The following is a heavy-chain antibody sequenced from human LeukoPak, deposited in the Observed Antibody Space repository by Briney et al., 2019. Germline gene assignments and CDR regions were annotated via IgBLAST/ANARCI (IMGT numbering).Heavy chain of an antibody. CDR3: AGSYSGSYYGYYFDY. CDR2: IYYSGST. V-gene: IGHV4-59*01. CDR1: GGSISSYY. D-gene: IGHD1-26*01. Sequence: SETLSLTCTVSGGSISSYYWSWIRQPPGKGLEWIGYIYYSGSTNYNPSLTSRVTISVDTSKNQFSLKLSSVTAADTAVYYCAGSYSGSYYGYYFDYWGQGTLVTVSS. J-gene: IGHJ4*02.